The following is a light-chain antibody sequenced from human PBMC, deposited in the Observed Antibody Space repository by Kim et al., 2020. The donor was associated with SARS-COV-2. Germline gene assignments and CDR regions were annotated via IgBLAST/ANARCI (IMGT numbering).Light chain of an antibody. CDR1: QNINSN. V-gene: IGKV3-15*01. CDR3: QQYNNWPRT. CDR2: GAS. Sequence: EIVMTQSPATLSVSPGERATLSCRASQNINSNLVWYQQKPGQAPRLLIYGASTRATGTPARFSGSGSGTEFTLTISSLQSEDFAVYYCQQYNNWPRTFGQGTKVDIK. J-gene: IGKJ1*01.